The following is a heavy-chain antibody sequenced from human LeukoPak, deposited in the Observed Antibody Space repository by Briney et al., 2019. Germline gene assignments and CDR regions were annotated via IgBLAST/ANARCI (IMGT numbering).Heavy chain of an antibody. D-gene: IGHD3-10*01. CDR2: ISYDGSNK. V-gene: IGHV3-30*04. CDR1: GFTFSSYA. Sequence: GGSLRLSCAASGFTFSSYAMHWVRQAPGKGLEWVAVISYDGSNKYYADSVKGRFTISRDSSKNTLYLQMNSLRAEDTAVYYCAGERFGELLPLDYWGQGTLVTVSS. J-gene: IGHJ4*02. CDR3: AGERFGELLPLDY.